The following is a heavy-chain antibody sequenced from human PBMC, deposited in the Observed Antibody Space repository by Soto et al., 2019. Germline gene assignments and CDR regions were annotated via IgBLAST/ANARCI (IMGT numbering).Heavy chain of an antibody. D-gene: IGHD3-22*01. CDR3: AKDLAMIVVVKGFDY. CDR1: GFTFSSYW. Sequence: EVQLVESGGGLVQPGGSLRLSCAASGFTFSSYWMHWVRQAPGKGLVWVSRINSDGSSTSYADSVKGRFTISRDNAKNTLYLQMNSLRAEDTAVYYCAKDLAMIVVVKGFDYWGQGTLVTVSS. J-gene: IGHJ4*02. V-gene: IGHV3-74*01. CDR2: INSDGSST.